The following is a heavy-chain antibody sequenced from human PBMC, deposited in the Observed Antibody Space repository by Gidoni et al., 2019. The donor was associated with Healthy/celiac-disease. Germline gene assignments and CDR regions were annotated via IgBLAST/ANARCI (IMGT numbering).Heavy chain of an antibody. V-gene: IGHV1-8*01. CDR3: ARGRIAARGNWFDP. CDR2: MKPNSGNT. Sequence: QVQLVQSEAEVKKPGASVKVSCKASGYTFTSYDINWVRQDTGQWLEWMGWMKPNSGNTGYAQKFQGRVTITRNTSISTAYMELSSLRSEDTAVYYCARGRIAARGNWFDPWGQGTLVTVSS. D-gene: IGHD6-6*01. J-gene: IGHJ5*02. CDR1: GYTFTSYD.